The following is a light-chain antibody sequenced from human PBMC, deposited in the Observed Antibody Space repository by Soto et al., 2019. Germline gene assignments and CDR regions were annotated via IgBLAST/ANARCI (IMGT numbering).Light chain of an antibody. V-gene: IGLV2-8*01. Sequence: QSALTQPPSASGSPGQSVTISCTGTSSDVGTYNYVSWYQQHPGKAPKLMIYDVSKRPSGVPDRFSGSKSGNTASLTVSGLQAEDEADYYCFSYAGSSIWVFGGGTKVTVL. CDR3: FSYAGSSIWV. CDR2: DVS. J-gene: IGLJ3*02. CDR1: SSDVGTYNY.